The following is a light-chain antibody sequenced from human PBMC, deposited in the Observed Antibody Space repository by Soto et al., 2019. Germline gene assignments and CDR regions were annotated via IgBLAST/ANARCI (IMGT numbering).Light chain of an antibody. V-gene: IGKV3-15*01. Sequence: EIVLTQSPATLSLSPGERATLSCRASQSVSSYLAWYQQKPGQAPRLLIYGASTRATGIPARFSGSGSGTKFTLTISSLQSEDFAVYYCHQYNNWPPYTFGQGTKLEIK. J-gene: IGKJ2*01. CDR1: QSVSSY. CDR2: GAS. CDR3: HQYNNWPPYT.